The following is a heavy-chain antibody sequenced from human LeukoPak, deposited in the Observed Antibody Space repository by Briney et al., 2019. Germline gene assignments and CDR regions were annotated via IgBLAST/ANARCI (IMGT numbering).Heavy chain of an antibody. Sequence: SQSLSPTCTVSGGSITGYYWSWIRQPPGKGLGWIGYFYYSGSTNYNPPLRSRVTMSVDTSKNQFSLKLSSVIAADTAVYYCAGYSSSWFFDYWGRGTLVTVSS. D-gene: IGHD6-13*01. CDR2: FYYSGST. CDR1: GGSITGYY. J-gene: IGHJ4*02. CDR3: AGYSSSWFFDY. V-gene: IGHV4-59*08.